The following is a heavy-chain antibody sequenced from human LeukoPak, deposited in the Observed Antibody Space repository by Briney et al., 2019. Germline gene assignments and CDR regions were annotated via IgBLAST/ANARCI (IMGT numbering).Heavy chain of an antibody. CDR3: ARDSYYYDTSDYYNAFDI. CDR2: IYSGGST. CDR1: GDSISGYY. V-gene: IGHV3-53*01. D-gene: IGHD3-22*01. J-gene: IGHJ3*02. Sequence: PSETLSLTCTVSGDSISGYYWSWVRQAPGKGLEWVSVIYSGGSTYYADSVKGRFTISRDNSKNTLYLQMNSLRAEDTAVYYCARDSYYYDTSDYYNAFDIWGQGTMVTVSS.